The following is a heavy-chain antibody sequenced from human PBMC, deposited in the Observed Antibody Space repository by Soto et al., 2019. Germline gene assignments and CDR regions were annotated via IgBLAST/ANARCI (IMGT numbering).Heavy chain of an antibody. V-gene: IGHV1-18*01. CDR3: ARDLPPAADDYGDYVVYYYYGMDV. CDR1: GYTFTSYG. CDR2: ISAYNGNT. D-gene: IGHD4-17*01. J-gene: IGHJ6*02. Sequence: QVQLVQSGAEVKKPGASVKVSCKASGYTFTSYGISWVRQAPGQGLEWMGWISAYNGNTNYAQKLQGRVTMTTDTSTSPVNMELRSLRSENTAVYYCARDLPPAADDYGDYVVYYYYGMDVWGQGTTVTVSS.